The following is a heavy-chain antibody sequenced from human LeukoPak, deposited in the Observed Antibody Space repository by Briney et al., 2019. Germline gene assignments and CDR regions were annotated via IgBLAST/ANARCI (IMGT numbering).Heavy chain of an antibody. CDR2: IKQDGSER. CDR3: ARERTVTTFGAFDI. J-gene: IGHJ3*02. D-gene: IGHD4-17*01. Sequence: GGSPRLSCAASGFTFSSYWMSWVRQAPGKGLEWVANIKQDGSERYYVDSVKGRFTISRDNAKNSLYLQMNSLRAEDTAVYYCARERTVTTFGAFDIWGQGTMVTVSS. V-gene: IGHV3-7*01. CDR1: GFTFSSYW.